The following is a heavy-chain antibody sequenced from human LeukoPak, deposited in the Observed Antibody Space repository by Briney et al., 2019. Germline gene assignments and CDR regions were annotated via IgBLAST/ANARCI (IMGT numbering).Heavy chain of an antibody. D-gene: IGHD6-13*01. Sequence: GGSLRLSCAVSGFIFDDYAMHWVRQAPGKGLEWVAVISYDGSNKYYADSVKGRFTISRDNSKNTLYLQMNSLRAEDTAVYYCARDFYSSSWYNFDYWGQGTLVTVSS. CDR2: ISYDGSNK. J-gene: IGHJ4*02. V-gene: IGHV3-30-3*01. CDR3: ARDFYSSSWYNFDY. CDR1: GFIFDDYA.